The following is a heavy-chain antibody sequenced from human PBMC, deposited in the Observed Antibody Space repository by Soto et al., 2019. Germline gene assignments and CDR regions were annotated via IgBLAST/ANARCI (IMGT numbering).Heavy chain of an antibody. Sequence: GASVKVSCKASGYTFTRYYMHWVRQAPGQGLEWMGWINPNSGGTNYAQKFQGWVTMTRDTSISTAYMELSRLRSDDTAVYYCARGSIVVVPAPKGWLDPWGQGTLVTVSS. J-gene: IGHJ5*02. V-gene: IGHV1-2*04. CDR1: GYTFTRYY. D-gene: IGHD2-2*01. CDR3: ARGSIVVVPAPKGWLDP. CDR2: INPNSGGT.